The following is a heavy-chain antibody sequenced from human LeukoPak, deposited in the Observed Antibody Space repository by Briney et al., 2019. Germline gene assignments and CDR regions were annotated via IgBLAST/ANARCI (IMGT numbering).Heavy chain of an antibody. D-gene: IGHD7-27*01. Sequence: PSETPSLTCTVSGDSISSYYWSWIRQSPGKGLEWIGYIYYSGSTNYNPSLKSRVTISVDTSKNQFSLKLSSVTAADTAVYYCARSGSWGAFDIWGQGTMVTVSS. J-gene: IGHJ3*02. CDR1: GDSISSYY. V-gene: IGHV4-59*01. CDR2: IYYSGST. CDR3: ARSGSWGAFDI.